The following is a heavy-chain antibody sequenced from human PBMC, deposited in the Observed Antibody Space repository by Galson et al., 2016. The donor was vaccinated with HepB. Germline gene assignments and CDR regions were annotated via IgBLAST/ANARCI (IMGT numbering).Heavy chain of an antibody. J-gene: IGHJ5*02. D-gene: IGHD3-10*02. CDR2: IIPIFGIS. Sequence: SVKVSCKASGGTFSSYAISWVRQAPGQGLEWMGGIIPIFGISNYAQKYQGRVTITADESTSTAYMELSSLRSEDTAVYYCARDAPMIGWFDPWGQGTLVTVSS. CDR1: GGTFSSYA. V-gene: IGHV1-69*13. CDR3: ARDAPMIGWFDP.